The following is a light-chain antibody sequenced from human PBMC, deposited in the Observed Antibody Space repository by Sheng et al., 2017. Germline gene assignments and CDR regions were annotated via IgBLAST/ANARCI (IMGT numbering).Light chain of an antibody. CDR2: KAS. CDR1: QSIGTW. CDR3: QQYSIYSWT. V-gene: IGKV1-5*03. Sequence: DIQMTQSPSTLSASVGDRVTITCRASQSIGTWLAWYQQKPGKAPKVLIYKASNLETGVPSRFSGSGSGTEFTLTISSLQPDDFATYYCQQYSIYSWTFGQGTKVEIK. J-gene: IGKJ1*01.